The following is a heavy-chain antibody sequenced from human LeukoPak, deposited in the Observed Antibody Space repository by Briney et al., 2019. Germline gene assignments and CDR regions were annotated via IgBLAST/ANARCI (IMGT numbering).Heavy chain of an antibody. D-gene: IGHD6-19*01. Sequence: GGSLRLSCAVSGFTLSDYFLGWVRQAPGKGLEWVGRSRNKAKSYTTEYAASVKGRFTISRDDSKNSLNLQMNSLKTEDTAVYYCVRVGSVAGSDYLDYWGQGTLVTVSS. CDR1: GFTLSDYF. CDR2: SRNKAKSYTT. J-gene: IGHJ4*02. CDR3: VRVGSVAGSDYLDY. V-gene: IGHV3-72*01.